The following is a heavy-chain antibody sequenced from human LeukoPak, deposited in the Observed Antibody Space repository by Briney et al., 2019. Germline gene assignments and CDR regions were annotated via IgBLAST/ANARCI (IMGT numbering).Heavy chain of an antibody. CDR1: GGSISSYY. D-gene: IGHD5-12*01. J-gene: IGHJ3*02. Sequence: SETLSLTCTVSGGSISSYYWSWIRQPPGKGLEWIGYIYYSGSTNYNPSLKSRVTISVDTSKNQFSLKLSSVTAADTAVYYCARSDIVATILAFDIWGQGTMVTVSS. CDR2: IYYSGST. CDR3: ARSDIVATILAFDI. V-gene: IGHV4-59*01.